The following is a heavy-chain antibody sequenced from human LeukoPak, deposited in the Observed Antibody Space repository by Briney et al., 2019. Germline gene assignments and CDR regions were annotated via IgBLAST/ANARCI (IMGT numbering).Heavy chain of an antibody. CDR1: DFVFSDYY. J-gene: IGHJ4*02. Sequence: GGSLRLSCAASDFVFSDYYMSWIRQAPGKGLEWVSYISDSGSTIYYADSVKGRFTISRDNVKNSLYLQMNGLRAEDTAVYYCAREMEGDYGSGTFFDLWGQGNMVTVSS. CDR2: ISDSGSTI. D-gene: IGHD3-10*01. V-gene: IGHV3-11*01. CDR3: AREMEGDYGSGTFFDL.